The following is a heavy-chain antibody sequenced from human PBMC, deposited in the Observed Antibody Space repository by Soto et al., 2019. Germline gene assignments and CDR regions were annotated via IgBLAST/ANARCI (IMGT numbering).Heavy chain of an antibody. D-gene: IGHD1-26*01. J-gene: IGHJ6*02. V-gene: IGHV3-30-3*01. CDR3: ARDEWYCGSYHGEIIYYYYYGMDV. Sequence: GGSLSLSCAASGFTFSSYAMHWVRQAPGKGLEWVAVISYDGSNKYYADSVKGRFTISRDNSKNTLYLQMNSLRAEDTAVYYCARDEWYCGSYHGEIIYYYYYGMDVWGQGTTVTVSS. CDR2: ISYDGSNK. CDR1: GFTFSSYA.